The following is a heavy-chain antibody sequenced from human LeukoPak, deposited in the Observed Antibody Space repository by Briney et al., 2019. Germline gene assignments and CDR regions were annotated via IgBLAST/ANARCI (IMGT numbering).Heavy chain of an antibody. D-gene: IGHD6-13*01. V-gene: IGHV3-9*01. Sequence: GGSLRLSCAASGFTFSSYAMSWVRQAPGKGLEWVSGISSNSGNIGYADSVKGRFTISRDNAKNSLYLQMDSLRAEDTALYYCAKDRAAVEYYYYYGLDVWGQGTTVTVSS. CDR2: ISSNSGNI. CDR3: AKDRAAVEYYYYYGLDV. CDR1: GFTFSSYA. J-gene: IGHJ6*02.